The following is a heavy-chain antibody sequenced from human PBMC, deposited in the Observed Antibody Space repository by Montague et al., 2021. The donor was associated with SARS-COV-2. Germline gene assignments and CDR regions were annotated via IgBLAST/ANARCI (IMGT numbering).Heavy chain of an antibody. V-gene: IGHV3-21*01. J-gene: IGHJ4*02. Sequence: SLRLSCAASGFTFSSYAMHWVRQAPGKGLEWVSSISSSSSYIYYADSVKGRFTISRDNAKNSLYLQMNSLRAEDTAVYYCARDKHYDILTGYPNPFDYWGQGTLVTVSS. CDR1: GFTFSSYA. CDR2: ISSSSSYI. CDR3: ARDKHYDILTGYPNPFDY. D-gene: IGHD3-9*01.